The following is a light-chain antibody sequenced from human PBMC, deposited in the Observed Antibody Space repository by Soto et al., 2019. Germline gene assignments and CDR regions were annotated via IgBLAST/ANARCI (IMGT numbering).Light chain of an antibody. CDR2: GNS. V-gene: IGLV1-40*01. CDR3: QSYDSSLSGVV. J-gene: IGLJ2*01. CDR1: SCNIGAGYD. Sequence: QSVLTQPPSVSGAPGQRVTISCTGSSCNIGAGYDVHWYQQLPGTAPKLLIYGNSNRPSGVPDRFSGSKSGTSASLAITGLQAEDEAEYYCQSYDSSLSGVVFGGGTKLTVL.